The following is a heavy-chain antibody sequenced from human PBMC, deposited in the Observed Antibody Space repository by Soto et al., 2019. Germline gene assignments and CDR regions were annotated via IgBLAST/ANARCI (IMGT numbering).Heavy chain of an antibody. D-gene: IGHD5-18*01. CDR2: MNPNSGNT. Sequence: ASVKVSCKASGYTFTSYDINWVRQATGQGLEWMGWMNPNSGNTGYAQKFQGRVTMTRNTSISTAYMELSSLRSEDTAVYYCARVSGYGYGNDFDYWGQGTLVTVSS. CDR3: ARVSGYGYGNDFDY. V-gene: IGHV1-8*01. CDR1: GYTFTSYD. J-gene: IGHJ4*02.